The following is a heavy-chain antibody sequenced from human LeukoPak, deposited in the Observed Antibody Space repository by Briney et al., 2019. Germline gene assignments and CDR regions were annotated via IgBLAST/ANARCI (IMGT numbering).Heavy chain of an antibody. CDR1: GYTLTELS. Sequence: GASVTVSCKVSGYTLTELSMHWVRQAPGKGLEWMGGFDREDGETIYAQKFQGRGTMTEDTSTDTAYMELSSLRSEDTAVYYCATELGYGSGRLYGMDVWGQGTTVTVSS. V-gene: IGHV1-24*01. CDR3: ATELGYGSGRLYGMDV. CDR2: FDREDGET. D-gene: IGHD3-10*01. J-gene: IGHJ6*02.